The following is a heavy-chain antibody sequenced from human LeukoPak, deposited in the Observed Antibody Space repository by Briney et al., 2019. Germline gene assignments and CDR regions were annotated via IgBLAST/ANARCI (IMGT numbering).Heavy chain of an antibody. J-gene: IGHJ3*02. CDR3: ARDRDQGYYYDSRDAFDI. CDR2: IYYSGST. V-gene: IGHV4-39*07. D-gene: IGHD3-22*01. Sequence: SETLSLTCTVSGGSISSSSYYWGWIRQPPGKGLEWIGSIYYSGSTYYNPSLKSRVTISVDTSKNQFFLKLSSVTAADTAVYYCARDRDQGYYYDSRDAFDIWGQGTMVTVSS. CDR1: GGSISSSSYY.